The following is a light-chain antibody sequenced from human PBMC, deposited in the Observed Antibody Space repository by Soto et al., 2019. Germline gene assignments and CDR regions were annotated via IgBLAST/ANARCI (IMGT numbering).Light chain of an antibody. J-gene: IGKJ1*01. CDR3: QQYGSSPWT. V-gene: IGKV3-11*01. Sequence: PGERATLSCRASESVNNFLAWYQQKPGQAPRLLIYDASNRATGVPARFSGSGSGTDFTLTISTLESEDFAVYYCQQYGSSPWTFGQGTKVEIK. CDR2: DAS. CDR1: ESVNNF.